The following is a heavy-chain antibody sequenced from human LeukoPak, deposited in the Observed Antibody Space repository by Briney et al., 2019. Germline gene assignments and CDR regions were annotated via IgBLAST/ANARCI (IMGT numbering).Heavy chain of an antibody. V-gene: IGHV4-59*01. Sequence: SETLSLTCAVSGVSISSSYWSWIRQPPGKGLEWMGYIYYSGNTNYNPSLKSRVAMSIDTSKNQFSLKLTSVTAADTALYYCAGDGSGSSADVWGKGTSVTVSS. CDR2: IYYSGNT. D-gene: IGHD6-6*01. J-gene: IGHJ6*04. CDR1: GVSISSSY. CDR3: AGDGSGSSADV.